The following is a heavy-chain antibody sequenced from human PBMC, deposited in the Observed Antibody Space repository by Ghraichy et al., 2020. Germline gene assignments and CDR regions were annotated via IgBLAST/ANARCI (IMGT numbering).Heavy chain of an antibody. J-gene: IGHJ6*02. CDR3: ARDTAYCSSTSCYLGADDYSPDYYYYYGMDV. V-gene: IGHV1-18*04. CDR2: ISAYNGNT. Sequence: ASVKVSCKASGYTFTSYGISWVRQAPGQGLEWMGWISAYNGNTNYAQKLQGRVTMTTDTSTSTAYMELRSLRSDDTAVYYCARDTAYCSSTSCYLGADDYSPDYYYYYGMDVWGQGTTVTVSS. D-gene: IGHD2-2*01. CDR1: GYTFTSYG.